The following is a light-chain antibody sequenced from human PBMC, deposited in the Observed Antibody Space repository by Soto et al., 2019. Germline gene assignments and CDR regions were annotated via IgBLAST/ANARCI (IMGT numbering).Light chain of an antibody. J-gene: IGKJ1*01. CDR2: KVS. CDR1: HSISSC. CDR3: RQDYNYPRT. V-gene: IGKV1-5*03. Sequence: DIPMTQSPSTLSASSCERVTITFRSSHSISSCLAWYQQKTGKDPHILIYKVSSLKSGGPSRMSSSGSGTEVTLPISSLQPEDFAADYCRQDYNYPRTFGQGTKVDIK.